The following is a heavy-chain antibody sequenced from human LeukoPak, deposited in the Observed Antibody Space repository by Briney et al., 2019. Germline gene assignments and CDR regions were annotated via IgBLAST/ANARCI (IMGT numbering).Heavy chain of an antibody. CDR1: GGSISSSSYY. V-gene: IGHV4-39*01. CDR2: IYYSGST. Sequence: SETLSLTCTVSGGSISSSSYYWGWIRQPPGKGLEWIGSIYYSGSTYYNPSLKSRVTISVDTSNNQFSLMLTSVTAADTAVYYCARRTGGSGSYWSVDYWGQGTLVTVSS. J-gene: IGHJ4*02. D-gene: IGHD3-10*01. CDR3: ARRTGGSGSYWSVDY.